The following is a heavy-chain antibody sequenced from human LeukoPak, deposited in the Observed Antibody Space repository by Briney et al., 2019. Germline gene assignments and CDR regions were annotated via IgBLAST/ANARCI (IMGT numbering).Heavy chain of an antibody. V-gene: IGHV4-39*07. D-gene: IGHD5-24*01. CDR1: GGSISSSSYY. J-gene: IGHJ4*02. Sequence: SETLSLTCTVSGGSISSSSYYWGWIRQPPGKGLEWIGEINHSGSTNYNPSLKSRVTISVDTSKNQFSLKLSSVTAADTAVYYCARARDGFLDYWGQGTLVTVSS. CDR3: ARARDGFLDY. CDR2: INHSGST.